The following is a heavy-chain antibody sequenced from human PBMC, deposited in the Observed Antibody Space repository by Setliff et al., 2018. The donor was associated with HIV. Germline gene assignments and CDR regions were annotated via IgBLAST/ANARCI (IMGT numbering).Heavy chain of an antibody. V-gene: IGHV4-39*07. D-gene: IGHD3-22*01. J-gene: IGHJ4*02. Sequence: PSETLSLTCTVSGGSISSSSYYWGWIRQPPGKGLEWIGSIYYSGSTHYNPSLKSRVTISVDTSKNQFSLKLSSVTAADTAVYYCANSPYYYDSSGYSYFGYWGQGTLVTVSS. CDR3: ANSPYYYDSSGYSYFGY. CDR1: GGSISSSSYY. CDR2: IYYSGST.